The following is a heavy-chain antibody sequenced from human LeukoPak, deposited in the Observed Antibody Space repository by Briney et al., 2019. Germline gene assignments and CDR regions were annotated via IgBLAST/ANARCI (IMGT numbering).Heavy chain of an antibody. Sequence: SETLSLTCTVSGDSVSSESYLWSWIRQPPGKRLEWIGTIFYNGITNYNPSLKSRFTISVDTSKKQLSLRLSSVTAADTAVYYCARGGTVATGTELGVHWGQGALVTVSS. D-gene: IGHD6-13*01. CDR1: GDSVSSESYL. CDR3: ARGGTVATGTELGVH. CDR2: IFYNGIT. J-gene: IGHJ4*02. V-gene: IGHV4-61*01.